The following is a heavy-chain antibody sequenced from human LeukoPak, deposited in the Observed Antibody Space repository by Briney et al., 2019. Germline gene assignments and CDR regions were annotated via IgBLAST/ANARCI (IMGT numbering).Heavy chain of an antibody. CDR1: GDSVSTNSAA. Sequence: SQTLSLTCAISGDSVSTNSAAWNWIRQSPSRGLEWLGRTYFRSKWYNDYAVSVKSRITINPDTSRNQFSLRLNFVTPEDTAVYYCARGAVAHYDSWGQGTLVTVSS. CDR2: TYFRSKWYN. CDR3: ARGAVAHYDS. V-gene: IGHV6-1*01. J-gene: IGHJ5*01. D-gene: IGHD6-19*01.